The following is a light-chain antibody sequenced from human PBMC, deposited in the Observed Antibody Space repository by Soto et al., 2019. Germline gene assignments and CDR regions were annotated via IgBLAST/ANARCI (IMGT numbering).Light chain of an antibody. CDR1: SSDVGTYKY. CDR3: SSYTSDV. Sequence: QSALTQPASVSGSPGQSITISCTGTSSDVGTYKYVSWYQQQPGKAPKLLIYEVSNRPSGVSNRFSGSKFGNTASLTISGLQAEDEADYYCSSYTSDVFGSGTKVTV. J-gene: IGLJ1*01. V-gene: IGLV2-14*01. CDR2: EVS.